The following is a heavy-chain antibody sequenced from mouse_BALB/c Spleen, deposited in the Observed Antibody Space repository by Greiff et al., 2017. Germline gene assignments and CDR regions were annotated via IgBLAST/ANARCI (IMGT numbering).Heavy chain of an antibody. D-gene: IGHD2-4*01. CDR1: GYSITSDYA. Sequence: DVKLQESGPGLVKPSQSLSLTCTVTGYSITSDYAWNWIRQFPGNKLEWMGYISYSGSTSYNPSLKSRISITRDTSKNQFFLQLNSVTTEDTATYYCARSGDYNFDYWGQGTSVTVSS. CDR3: ARSGDYNFDY. V-gene: IGHV3-2*02. J-gene: IGHJ4*01. CDR2: ISYSGST.